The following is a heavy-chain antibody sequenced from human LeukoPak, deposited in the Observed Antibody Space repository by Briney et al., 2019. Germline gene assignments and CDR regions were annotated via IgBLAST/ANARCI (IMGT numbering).Heavy chain of an antibody. Sequence: SETLSLTCTVPGGSVSSGSYYWSWIRQPPGKGLEWIGYIYYSGSTNYNPSLKSRVTISVDTSKNQFSLKLSSVTAADTAVYCCARDDSSGYYHGGAFDIWGQGTMVTVSS. CDR2: IYYSGST. J-gene: IGHJ3*02. D-gene: IGHD3-22*01. CDR1: GGSVSSGSYY. V-gene: IGHV4-61*01. CDR3: ARDDSSGYYHGGAFDI.